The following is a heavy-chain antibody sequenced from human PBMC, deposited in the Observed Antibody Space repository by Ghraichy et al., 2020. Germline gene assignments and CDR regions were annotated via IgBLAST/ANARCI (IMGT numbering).Heavy chain of an antibody. CDR3: ARGSGYGHYFDY. CDR2: ISSSSSTI. V-gene: IGHV3-48*02. D-gene: IGHD3-3*01. Sequence: GGSLRLSCAASGFTFSSYGMNWVRQAPGKGLEWVSYISSSSSTIYYPDSVRGRFTISRDNAKNSLYLQMNSLRDEDTAVYYCARGSGYGHYFDYWGQGTLVTVSS. J-gene: IGHJ4*02. CDR1: GFTFSSYG.